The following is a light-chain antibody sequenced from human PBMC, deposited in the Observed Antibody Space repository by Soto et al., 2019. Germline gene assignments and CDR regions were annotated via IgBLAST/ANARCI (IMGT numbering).Light chain of an antibody. J-gene: IGLJ2*01. CDR3: QTWGTGIHVV. V-gene: IGLV4-69*01. Sequence: QPVLPQSPSASASLGASVKLTCTLSSGHSSYAIAWHQQQPEKGPRYLMKLNSDGSHSKGDGIPDRVSGSSSGAERYLTISSLKSEDEADDYCQTWGTGIHVVFGGGTKVTVL. CDR2: LNSDGSH. CDR1: SGHSSYA.